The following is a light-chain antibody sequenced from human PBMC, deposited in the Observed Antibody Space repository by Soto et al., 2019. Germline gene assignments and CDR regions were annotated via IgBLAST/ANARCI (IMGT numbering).Light chain of an antibody. CDR2: DVS. CDR3: QQSYMDPIT. CDR1: QTMGMW. J-gene: IGKJ5*01. V-gene: IGKV1-5*01. Sequence: DIQLTPTPSTLSASVGDYVTITCRASQTMGMWLAWYQQKPGRAPKVLIYDVSTLESGVPSRFSGSGGGTDFNLSIRSVQPEDFATYFCQQSYMDPITFGQGTRLENK.